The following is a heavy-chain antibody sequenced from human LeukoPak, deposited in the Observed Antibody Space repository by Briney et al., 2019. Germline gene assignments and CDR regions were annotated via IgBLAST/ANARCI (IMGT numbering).Heavy chain of an antibody. CDR2: INHSGST. D-gene: IGHD6-6*01. V-gene: IGHV4-34*01. CDR1: GGSFSGYY. CDR3: ARVGYSSSPFDY. Sequence: SETLSLTCAVYGGSFSGYYWSWIRQPPGKGLEWIGEINHSGSTNYNPSLKSRVTISVDTSKNQFSLKLSSVTAADTAVYYCARVGYSSSPFDYWGLGTLVTVSS. J-gene: IGHJ4*02.